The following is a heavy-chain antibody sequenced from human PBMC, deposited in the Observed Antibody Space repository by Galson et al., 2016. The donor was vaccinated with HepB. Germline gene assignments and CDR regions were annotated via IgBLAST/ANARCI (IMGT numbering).Heavy chain of an antibody. D-gene: IGHD1-7*01. V-gene: IGHV3-15*01. CDR2: VKSKTGDGTT. CDR3: TTTNWNYGGFDY. CDR1: GFTFNHAW. Sequence: SLRLSCAASGFTFNHAWMSWVCRAPGKGLQWVGRVKSKTGDGTTDYTAAAKGRFTISRDDSENTLYLQMNSLKTEDTAVYFCTTTNWNYGGFDYWGRGTLVTVSS. J-gene: IGHJ4*02.